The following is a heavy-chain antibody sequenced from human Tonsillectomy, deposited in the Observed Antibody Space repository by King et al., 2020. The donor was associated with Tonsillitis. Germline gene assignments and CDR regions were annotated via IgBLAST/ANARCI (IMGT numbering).Heavy chain of an antibody. Sequence: QLQESSPGLVKPSETLSLTCTVSGDSISSSNYYWGWIRQPPGKGLEWIGGIHYSGSTYYNPSLKSRVTISVDTSKNQFSLKLSSVTAADTAVYYCARRPNRGAGFDLWGQGTLVTVSS. CDR2: IHYSGST. J-gene: IGHJ5*02. V-gene: IGHV4-39*07. D-gene: IGHD3-10*01. CDR1: GDSISSSNYY. CDR3: ARRPNRGAGFDL.